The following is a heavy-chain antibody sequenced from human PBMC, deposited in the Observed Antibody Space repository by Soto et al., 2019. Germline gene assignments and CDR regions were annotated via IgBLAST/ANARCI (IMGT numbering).Heavy chain of an antibody. CDR3: ARHPRSAAAGALDY. CDR2: INAGNGNT. V-gene: IGHV1-3*01. CDR1: GYTFTSYA. D-gene: IGHD6-13*01. Sequence: ASVKVSCKASGYTFTSYAMHWVRQAPGQRLELMGWINAGNGNTKYSQKFQGRVTITRDTSASTAYMELSSLRSEDTAVYYCARHPRSAAAGALDYWGQGTLVTVSS. J-gene: IGHJ4*02.